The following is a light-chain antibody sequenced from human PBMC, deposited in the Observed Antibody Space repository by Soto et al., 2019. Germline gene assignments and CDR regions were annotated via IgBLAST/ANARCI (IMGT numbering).Light chain of an antibody. CDR2: VAS. CDR3: QQRGNWPRLYT. Sequence: EIVLTQSPGTLSLSPGARATLSCRASQNVSNFLAWYQQKPGQAPRLLIFVASNRATGIPARFSARGSGTDFTLTISSLEPEDFAVYYCQQRGNWPRLYTFGQGTKLEVK. J-gene: IGKJ2*01. V-gene: IGKV3-11*01. CDR1: QNVSNF.